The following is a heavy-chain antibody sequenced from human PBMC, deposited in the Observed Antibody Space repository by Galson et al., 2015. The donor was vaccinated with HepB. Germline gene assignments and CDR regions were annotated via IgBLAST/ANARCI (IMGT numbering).Heavy chain of an antibody. CDR2: ISTSSGYI. V-gene: IGHV3-21*01. D-gene: IGHD6-13*01. CDR1: GFTFSLYS. CDR3: ARFMSGYSSSWLDY. J-gene: IGHJ4*02. Sequence: SLRLSCAASGFTFSLYSMNWVRQAPGKGLEWVSYISTSSGYIYYADAVKGRFTISGDNAKNSLYLQMNSLTAEDTAVYFCARFMSGYSSSWLDYWGQGTLVTVSS.